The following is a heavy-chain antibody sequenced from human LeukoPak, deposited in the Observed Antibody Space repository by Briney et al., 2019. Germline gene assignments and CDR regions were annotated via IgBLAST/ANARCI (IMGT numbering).Heavy chain of an antibody. CDR1: GGTFSSYA. Sequence: ASVKVSCKASGGTFSSYAISWVRQAPGQGLEWMGWISAYNGNTNYAQKLQGRVTMTTDTSTSTAYMELSRLRSDDTAVYYCARVAVAGTYYYYMDVWGKGTTVTISS. CDR2: ISAYNGNT. D-gene: IGHD6-19*01. CDR3: ARVAVAGTYYYYMDV. J-gene: IGHJ6*03. V-gene: IGHV1-18*01.